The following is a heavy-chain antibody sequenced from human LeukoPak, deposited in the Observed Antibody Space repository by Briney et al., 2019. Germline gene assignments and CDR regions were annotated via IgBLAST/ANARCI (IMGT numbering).Heavy chain of an antibody. V-gene: IGHV3-30-3*01. CDR1: GFTFSSYA. J-gene: IGHJ4*02. Sequence: GGSLRLSCAASGFTFSSYAMHWVRQAPGKGLEWVAVISYDGSNKYYADSVKGRFTISRDNSKNTLYLQMNSLRAEDTAVYYCARISLRITMVRGEIDYWGQGTLVTVSS. D-gene: IGHD3-10*01. CDR3: ARISLRITMVRGEIDY. CDR2: ISYDGSNK.